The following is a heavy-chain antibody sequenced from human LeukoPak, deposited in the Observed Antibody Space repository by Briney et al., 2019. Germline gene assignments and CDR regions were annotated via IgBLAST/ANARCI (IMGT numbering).Heavy chain of an antibody. J-gene: IGHJ3*02. V-gene: IGHV4-4*07. D-gene: IGHD2-21*01. CDR1: GGSISSYY. CDR2: IYTSGST. CDR3: ARERGAYCGGDCLDAFDI. Sequence: SETLSLTCTVSGGSISSYYWSWIRQPAGKGLEWIGRIYTSGSTNYNPSLKSRVTMSVDTSKNQFSLKLSSVTAADTAVYYCARERGAYCGGDCLDAFDIWGQGTMVTVSS.